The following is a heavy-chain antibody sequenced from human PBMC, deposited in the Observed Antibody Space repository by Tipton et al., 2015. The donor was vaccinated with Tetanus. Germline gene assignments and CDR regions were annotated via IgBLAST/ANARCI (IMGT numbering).Heavy chain of an antibody. CDR1: GGTISSYH. D-gene: IGHD4-23*01. CDR2: IHYSGTT. Sequence: TLSLTCTVSGGTISSYHWNWIRQPPGKGLEWIGYIHYSGTTNYNPSLKSRVTISLDTSKKQFSLRLNSVTAADTAVYYCARCPDGGTSGTLYYWGLGSLVTVSS. CDR3: ARCPDGGTSGTLYY. J-gene: IGHJ4*02. V-gene: IGHV4-59*01.